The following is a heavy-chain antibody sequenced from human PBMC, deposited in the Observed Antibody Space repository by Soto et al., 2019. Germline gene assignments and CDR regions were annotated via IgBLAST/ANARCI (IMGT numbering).Heavy chain of an antibody. CDR2: ISADGDST. CDR3: AKGGYGSGTYFT. V-gene: IGHV3-23*01. CDR1: GFTFSNYA. J-gene: IGHJ5*02. D-gene: IGHD3-10*01. Sequence: GGSLRLSCAASGFTFSNYAMTWVRQAPGKGLEWVSLISADGDSTNYADSVKGRFTISRDNSKSTLYLQMSSLRAEDTALYYCAKGGYGSGTYFTWGQGTLVTVSS.